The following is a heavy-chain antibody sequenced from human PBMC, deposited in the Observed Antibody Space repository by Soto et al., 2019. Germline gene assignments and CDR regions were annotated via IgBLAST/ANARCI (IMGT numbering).Heavy chain of an antibody. V-gene: IGHV6-1*01. Sequence: SQTLSLTCAISGDSVSSNSAAWNWIRQSPSRGLEWLGRTYYRSKWYNDYAVSVKSRITINPDTSKNQFSLQLNSVTPEDTAVYYCARVGYCNTTSCLFYYYHHGMDVWGQGTTVTVSS. CDR2: TYYRSKWYN. D-gene: IGHD2-2*01. J-gene: IGHJ6*02. CDR3: ARVGYCNTTSCLFYYYHHGMDV. CDR1: GDSVSSNSAA.